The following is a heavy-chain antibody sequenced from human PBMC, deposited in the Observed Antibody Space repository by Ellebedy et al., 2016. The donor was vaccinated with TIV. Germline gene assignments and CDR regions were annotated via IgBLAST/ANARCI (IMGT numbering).Heavy chain of an antibody. D-gene: IGHD3-9*01. CDR1: GGSISSYY. CDR3: ARAFSEFEYYNILTGYFWFDP. CDR2: IDSSGST. Sequence: SETLSLTCTVPGGSISSYYWSWIRQTPGQGLEWIAYIDSSGSTNYNPSLKSRVTISVDTSKNQFSLKLNSVTAADTAVYYCARAFSEFEYYNILTGYFWFDPWGQGTLVTVST. J-gene: IGHJ5*02. V-gene: IGHV4-59*01.